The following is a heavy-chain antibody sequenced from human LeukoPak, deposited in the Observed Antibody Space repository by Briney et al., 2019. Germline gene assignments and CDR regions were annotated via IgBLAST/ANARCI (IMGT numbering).Heavy chain of an antibody. CDR3: ARTAVDTFYYMDV. V-gene: IGHV4-28*05. D-gene: IGHD5-18*01. CDR1: GYSINRSNW. CDR2: IYYSGSI. Sequence: SETLSLTCAVSGYSINRSNWWGWIRQPPGKGLEWVGCIYYSGSIYYNPSLKSRVTMSVDTSKNQFSLKLSSVTAVDTAVYYCARTAVDTFYYMDVWGKGTTVTISS. J-gene: IGHJ6*03.